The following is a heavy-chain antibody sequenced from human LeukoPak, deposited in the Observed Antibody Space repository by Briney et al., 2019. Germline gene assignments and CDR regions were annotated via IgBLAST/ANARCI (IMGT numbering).Heavy chain of an antibody. D-gene: IGHD3-22*01. CDR1: GGSFSGYY. CDR3: ARDQGYYLTN. Sequence: SEALSLTCAVYGGSFSGYYWSWIRQPPGKGLEWIGEINHSGSTNYNPSLKSRVTISVDTSKNQFSLKLSSVTAADTAVYYCARDQGYYLTNRGQGTLVTVSS. J-gene: IGHJ4*02. V-gene: IGHV4-34*01. CDR2: INHSGST.